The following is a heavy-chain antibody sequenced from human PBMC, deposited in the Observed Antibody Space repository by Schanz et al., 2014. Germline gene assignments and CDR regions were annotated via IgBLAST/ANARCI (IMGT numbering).Heavy chain of an antibody. CDR2: MNPNSGTT. V-gene: IGHV1-8*01. D-gene: IGHD2-2*02. Sequence: QVPLVQSGAEVKKPGASVKVSCKASGYTLTNFDINWVRQAPGQGLEWMGWMNPNSGTTGYAQKFQGRVTMTTDTSTSTAYMELRSLRSDDTAVYYCTRDGYCSSTSCYTEYDYWGQGTLVTVSS. CDR3: TRDGYCSSTSCYTEYDY. CDR1: GYTLTNFD. J-gene: IGHJ4*02.